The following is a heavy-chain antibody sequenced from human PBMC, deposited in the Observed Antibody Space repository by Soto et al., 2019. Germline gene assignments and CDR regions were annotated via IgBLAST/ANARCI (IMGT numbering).Heavy chain of an antibody. D-gene: IGHD3-10*02. CDR3: ARENYVGNWFDP. CDR2: ISYRGRP. Sequence: SETLSLTCTVSGGSISANYWGWIRQSPGKGLEWIGYISYRGRPNYNPSLKSRVNISIDTSKNQFSLKLSSMSAADTAIYYCARENYVGNWFDPWGQGTLVTVYS. CDR1: GGSISANY. J-gene: IGHJ5*02. V-gene: IGHV4-59*01.